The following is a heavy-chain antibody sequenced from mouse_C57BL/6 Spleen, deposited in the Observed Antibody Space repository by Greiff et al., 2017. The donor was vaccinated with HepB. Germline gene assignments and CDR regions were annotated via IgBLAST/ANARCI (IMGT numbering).Heavy chain of an antibody. Sequence: QVQLQQSGAELVRPGTSVKVSCKASGYAFTNYLIEWVKQRPGQGLEWIGVINPGSGGTNYNEKFKGKATLTADKSSSTAYMQLSSLTSEDSAVYFCARGGAYYGSIPSWFAYWGQGTLVTVSA. D-gene: IGHD1-1*01. CDR2: INPGSGGT. V-gene: IGHV1-54*01. CDR1: GYAFTNYL. J-gene: IGHJ3*01. CDR3: ARGGAYYGSIPSWFAY.